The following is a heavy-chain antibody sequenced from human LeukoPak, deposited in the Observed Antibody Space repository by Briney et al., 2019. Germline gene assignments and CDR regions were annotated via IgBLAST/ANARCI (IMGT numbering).Heavy chain of an antibody. Sequence: ASVKVSCKASGYSFTNYGIVWVRQAPGQGLEWMGWISAYSGNTNYAQKFQGRVTMTIDTSTSTAYMELRSLRLDDTAVYYCARDLAVVTAFGQHAFDLWGQGTMVTVSS. D-gene: IGHD2-21*02. J-gene: IGHJ3*01. CDR1: GYSFTNYG. V-gene: IGHV1-18*01. CDR2: ISAYSGNT. CDR3: ARDLAVVTAFGQHAFDL.